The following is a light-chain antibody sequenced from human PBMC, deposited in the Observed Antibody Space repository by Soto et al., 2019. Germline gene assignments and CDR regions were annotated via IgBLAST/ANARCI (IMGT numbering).Light chain of an antibody. CDR3: QSYDSSLSVV. Sequence: QSVLTQPPSVSEAPGQRVTISCTGSSSNIGAGYDVHWYQQLPGTAPKLLIYGNSNRPSGVPDRFSGSKSGTSASLALTGLQAEDEADYYCQSYDSSLSVVFGGGTQLTVL. CDR2: GNS. V-gene: IGLV1-40*01. CDR1: SSNIGAGYD. J-gene: IGLJ2*01.